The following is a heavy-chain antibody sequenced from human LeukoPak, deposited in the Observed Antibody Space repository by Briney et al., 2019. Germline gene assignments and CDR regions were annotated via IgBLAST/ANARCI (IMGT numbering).Heavy chain of an antibody. CDR1: GFTVSTNY. J-gene: IGHJ4*02. CDR2: IYPGGST. CDR3: ARGGSAFAGIFFNYFDY. Sequence: PGGSLRLSCAASGFTVSTNYMSWVRQAPGKGLEWVSVIYPGGSTYYTDSVKGRFTISRDNSKNTLYLQMNSLRAEDTAVYFCARGGSAFAGIFFNYFDYWSQGTLVTVSS. D-gene: IGHD3-16*02. V-gene: IGHV3-53*01.